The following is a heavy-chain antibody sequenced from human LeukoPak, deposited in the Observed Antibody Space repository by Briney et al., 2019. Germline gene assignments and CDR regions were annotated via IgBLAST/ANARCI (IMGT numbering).Heavy chain of an antibody. Sequence: GGSLRLSCAASGFTFRNYWTTCVREAPGKGLEWVANIKKDGSDKYYVDSVKGRFTISRDNAKSSLYLQMNSLRVEDTAVYYCARDPGTGFDYWGQGTLVTVSS. D-gene: IGHD1/OR15-1a*01. V-gene: IGHV3-7*03. CDR2: IKKDGSDK. J-gene: IGHJ4*02. CDR1: GFTFRNYW. CDR3: ARDPGTGFDY.